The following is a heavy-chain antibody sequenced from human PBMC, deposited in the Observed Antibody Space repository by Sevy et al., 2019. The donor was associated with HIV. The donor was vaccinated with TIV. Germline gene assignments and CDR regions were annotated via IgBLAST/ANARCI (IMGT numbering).Heavy chain of an antibody. J-gene: IGHJ4*02. Sequence: SETLSLTCTVSGGSISSYYWSWIRQPAGKGLEWIGRIYTSGSTNYNPSLKSRVTMSVDTSKNQFSLKLGSVTAADTAVYYCAGGGGGYCGGDCLDYWGQGTLVTVSS. CDR1: GGSISSYY. CDR2: IYTSGST. V-gene: IGHV4-4*07. D-gene: IGHD2-21*02. CDR3: AGGGGGYCGGDCLDY.